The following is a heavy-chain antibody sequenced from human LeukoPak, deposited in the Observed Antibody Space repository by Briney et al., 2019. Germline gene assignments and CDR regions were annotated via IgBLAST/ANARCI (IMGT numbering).Heavy chain of an antibody. D-gene: IGHD3-22*01. CDR2: IKGDGRGK. V-gene: IGHV3-7*01. CDR3: ARDLVNAYYYDSSGYWSYYFDY. CDR1: GFPFSGDW. Sequence: GGSLRLSCAASGFPFSGDWMTWVRQAPGKGLQWVASIKGDGRGKYYVDSVKGRFTVSRDNAKNSLYLQMNSLRAEDTAVYYCARDLVNAYYYDSSGYWSYYFDYWGQGTLVTVSS. J-gene: IGHJ4*02.